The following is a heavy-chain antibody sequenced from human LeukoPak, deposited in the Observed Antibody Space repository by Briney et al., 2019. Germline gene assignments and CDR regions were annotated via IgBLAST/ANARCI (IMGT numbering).Heavy chain of an antibody. CDR1: GFTFSDYN. Sequence: KTGGSLRLSCAASGFTFSDYNMRWIRQAPGKGLEWVSSISRSGSTKYYADSVKGRFTISRDNAKNSLFLQMNSLRAEDTAFYYCARDLYYYDSSGYYLGYWGQGTLVTVSS. V-gene: IGHV3-11*01. D-gene: IGHD3-22*01. J-gene: IGHJ4*02. CDR3: ARDLYYYDSSGYYLGY. CDR2: ISRSGSTK.